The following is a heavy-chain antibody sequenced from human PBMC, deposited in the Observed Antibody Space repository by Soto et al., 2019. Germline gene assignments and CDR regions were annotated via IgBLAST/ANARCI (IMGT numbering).Heavy chain of an antibody. CDR2: ISSSGSYI. Sequence: EVQLVESGGGLVKPGGSLRLSCAASGFIFSSYNMNWVRQSPGKGLEWVSSISSSGSYIFYADSVEGRVTISRDNAKNSLYLQMNSLRAGDTAVYYCPWEGYYYDTPVPPPWFDPWGRGTLVTVSS. CDR3: PWEGYYYDTPVPPPWFDP. D-gene: IGHD3-22*01. J-gene: IGHJ5*02. V-gene: IGHV3-21*01. CDR1: GFIFSSYN.